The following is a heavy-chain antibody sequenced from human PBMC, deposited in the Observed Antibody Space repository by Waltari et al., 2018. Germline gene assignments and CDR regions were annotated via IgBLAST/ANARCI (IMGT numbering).Heavy chain of an antibody. CDR2: MNPNSGNT. V-gene: IGHV1-8*01. Sequence: QVQLVQSGAEVKKPGASVKVSCKASGYTFTSYDINWVRQATGQGLEWMGWMNPNSGNTGYAQKFQGRVTMTMNTSISTAYMELSSLRSEDTAVYYCAVVLAAAGGMEAFDIWGQGTMVTVSS. J-gene: IGHJ3*02. CDR3: AVVLAAAGGMEAFDI. CDR1: GYTFTSYD. D-gene: IGHD6-13*01.